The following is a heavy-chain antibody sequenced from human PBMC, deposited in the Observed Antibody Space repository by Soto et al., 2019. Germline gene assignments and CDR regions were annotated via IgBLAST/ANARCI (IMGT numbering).Heavy chain of an antibody. V-gene: IGHV4-34*01. D-gene: IGHD3-3*01. J-gene: IGHJ4*02. Sequence: SESLSLTCAVYGGSFSGYYWSWIRQPPGKGLEWIGEINHSGSTNYNPSLKSRVTISVDTSKNQFSLKLSSVTAADTAVYYCARGAGFWSGYYTERRTYFDYWGQGTLVTVSS. CDR2: INHSGST. CDR1: GGSFSGYY. CDR3: ARGAGFWSGYYTERRTYFDY.